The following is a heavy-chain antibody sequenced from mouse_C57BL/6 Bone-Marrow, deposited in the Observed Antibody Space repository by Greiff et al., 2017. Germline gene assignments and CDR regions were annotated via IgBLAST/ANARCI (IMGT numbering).Heavy chain of an antibody. V-gene: IGHV1-78*01. CDR2: IYPRDGST. CDR3: ASDGNCRGYFAMGY. J-gene: IGHJ4*01. D-gene: IGHD2-1*01. CDR1: GYTFTDHT. Sequence: VQLQQSGAELVKPGASVKLSCKASGYTFTDHTIHWMKQRPEQGLEWIGYIYPRDGSTKYNEKFKGKATLTADKSSSTAYMQLSILSAAYSAVYVVASDGNCRGYFAMGYWGKGASVTVS.